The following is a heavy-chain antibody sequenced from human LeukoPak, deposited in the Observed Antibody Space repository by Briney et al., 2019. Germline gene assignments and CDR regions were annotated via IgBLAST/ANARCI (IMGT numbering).Heavy chain of an antibody. CDR3: VRHQYYYGAGSYYVFDS. V-gene: IGHV4-34*01. Sequence: PSETLSLTCAVYGGSFSGYYWSWIRQPPGKGLEWIGEINHSGSTNYNPSLKSRVTISLDTSKNQFSLKLSSVTAADTAVYYCVRHQYYYGAGSYYVFDSWGQGTLVTVS. J-gene: IGHJ5*01. D-gene: IGHD3-10*01. CDR1: GGSFSGYY. CDR2: INHSGST.